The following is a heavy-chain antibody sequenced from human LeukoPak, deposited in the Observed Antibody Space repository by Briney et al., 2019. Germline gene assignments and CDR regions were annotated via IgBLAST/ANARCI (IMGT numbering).Heavy chain of an antibody. Sequence: PGGSLRFSCAASGFTFSSYAMSWVRQAPGKGLEWVSAISGSGSSTYYADSVKGRFTISRDNSKNTLYLQMNSLRAEDTAVYYCAKDPTMIVVVIPDYWGQGTLVTVSS. V-gene: IGHV3-23*01. J-gene: IGHJ4*02. D-gene: IGHD3-22*01. CDR2: ISGSGSST. CDR3: AKDPTMIVVVIPDY. CDR1: GFTFSSYA.